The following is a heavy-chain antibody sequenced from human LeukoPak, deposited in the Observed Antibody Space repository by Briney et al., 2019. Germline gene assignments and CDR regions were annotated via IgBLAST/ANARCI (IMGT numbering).Heavy chain of an antibody. CDR2: INPNNDGT. V-gene: IGHV1-2*02. D-gene: IGHD3-22*01. CDR1: GYTFTGHY. CDR3: ARGLDSSGYYFRGFDP. Sequence: ASVQVSCQASGYTFTGHYMHWLRQAPGQGLEWMGWINPNNDGTNYAQKFQGRVTMTRDTSINTAYMVLSRLRSDETAVYYCARGLDSSGYYFRGFDPWGQGTLVTVSS. J-gene: IGHJ5*02.